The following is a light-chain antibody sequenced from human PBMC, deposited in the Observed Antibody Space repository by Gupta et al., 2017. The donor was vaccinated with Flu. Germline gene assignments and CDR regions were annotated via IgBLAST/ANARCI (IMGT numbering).Light chain of an antibody. CDR2: KVS. J-gene: IGKJ1*01. V-gene: IGKV2-30*01. CDR3: MQATRWPWT. CDR1: QSVVYSDGYTY. Sequence: DVVLTQSPLSLSVTLGPPASISCRSSQSVVYSDGYTYFNWFNQRPGKATRRLLYKVSNRDSVVPDRFSGGWSGNDFTLTISRVEAEDVGVYFCMQATRWPWTFGQGTKVEIK.